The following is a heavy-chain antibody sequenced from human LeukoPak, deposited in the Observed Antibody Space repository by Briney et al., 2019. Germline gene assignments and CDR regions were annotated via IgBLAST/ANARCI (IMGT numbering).Heavy chain of an antibody. CDR3: ARGPRRNCFAY. CDR1: GFTFSDYY. V-gene: IGHV3-11*04. J-gene: IGHJ4*02. Sequence: GGSLRLSCAASGFTFSDYYMSWLRQAPGKGLEWVSYISSSGSAIYYADSVKGRFTISRDNAKNSLYLQMNSLRAEDTAVYYCARGPRRNCFAYWGQGTLVTVSS. CDR2: ISSSGSAI.